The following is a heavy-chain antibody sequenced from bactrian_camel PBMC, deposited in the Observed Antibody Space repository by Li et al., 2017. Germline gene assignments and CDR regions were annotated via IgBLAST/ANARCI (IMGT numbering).Heavy chain of an antibody. J-gene: IGHJ4*01. D-gene: IGHD4*01. V-gene: IGHV3S6*01. CDR2: IYIIGGNT. CDR3: TNSPAYYIEYVGFEH. Sequence: HVQLVESGGGLVQAGGSLRLSCGISGYIYSSPCMAWFRQTPENVREGVASIYIIGGNTAYADSVKGRFTISRDNAKNAVYLQLNSLKSEDMAMYYCTNSPAYYIEYVGFEHWGQGTQVTVS. CDR1: GYIYSSPC.